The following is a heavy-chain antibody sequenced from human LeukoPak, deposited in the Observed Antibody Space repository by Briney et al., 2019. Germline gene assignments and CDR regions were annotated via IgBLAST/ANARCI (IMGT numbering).Heavy chain of an antibody. CDR1: GFTFSSYW. J-gene: IGHJ6*03. D-gene: IGHD2-2*01. V-gene: IGHV3-7*01. CDR3: ARAAEDIVVVPAAMGYYYYYMDV. Sequence: GGSLRLSCAASGFTFSSYWMSWVRQAPGKGLEWVANIKQDGSEKYYVDSVKGRFTISRDNAKNSLYLQMNSLRAEDTAVYYCARAAEDIVVVPAAMGYYYYYMDVWGKGTTVTVSS. CDR2: IKQDGSEK.